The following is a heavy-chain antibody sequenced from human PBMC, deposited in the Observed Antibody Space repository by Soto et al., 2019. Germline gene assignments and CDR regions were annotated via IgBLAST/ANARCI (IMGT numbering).Heavy chain of an antibody. CDR2: IYHSGST. V-gene: IGHV4-4*02. J-gene: IGHJ4*02. Sequence: SETLSLTCAVSGGSISSSNWWSWVRQPPGKGLEWIGEIYHSGSTNYNPSLKSRVTISVDKSKNQCPLKLSPVTAADTAVYYCARASPTFYYDSSGSYYFDYWGQGTLVTVSS. CDR3: ARASPTFYYDSSGSYYFDY. CDR1: GGSISSSNW. D-gene: IGHD3-22*01.